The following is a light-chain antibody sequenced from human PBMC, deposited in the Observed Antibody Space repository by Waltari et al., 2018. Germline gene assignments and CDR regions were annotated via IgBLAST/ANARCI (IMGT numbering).Light chain of an antibody. J-gene: IGKJ2*03. CDR3: QQYHSYPVS. CDR2: KAS. Sequence: IQMTQSPSTLSASVGDRVTITCRASQSIADLLAWYQQRPGKAPKVLIYKASNLQTEVPSRFSGSGSGTEFTLTITSLQPDDFAAYYCQQYHSYPVSFGQGTKLEIK. CDR1: QSIADL. V-gene: IGKV1-5*03.